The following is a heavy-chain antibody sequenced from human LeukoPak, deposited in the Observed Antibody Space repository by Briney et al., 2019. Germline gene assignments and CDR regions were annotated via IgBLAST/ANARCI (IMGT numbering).Heavy chain of an antibody. CDR1: GGSISSYY. CDR2: IYYSGST. CDR3: ARGLRVGATPIDY. Sequence: SETLSLTCTVSGGSISSYYWSWIRQPPGKGLEWIGYIYYSGSTNYNPSLKSRVTISVDTSKNQFSLKLSSVTAADTAVYYCARGLRVGATPIDYWGQGTLVTVSS. D-gene: IGHD1-26*01. V-gene: IGHV4-59*01. J-gene: IGHJ4*02.